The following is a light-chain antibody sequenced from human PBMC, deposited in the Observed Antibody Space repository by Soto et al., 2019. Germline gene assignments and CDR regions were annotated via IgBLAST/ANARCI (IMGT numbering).Light chain of an antibody. CDR3: QQYDNSAPLS. CDR1: RSVSSY. J-gene: IGKJ4*01. Sequence: EIVLTQSPATLSLSPGERATLSCRASRSVSSYVAWYQQKAGLAPRLLIYDGSSRASGIPDRFSGSGSGTDFTLTIGRLEPEDFALYYCQQYDNSAPLSFGGGTKV. CDR2: DGS. V-gene: IGKV3D-20*01.